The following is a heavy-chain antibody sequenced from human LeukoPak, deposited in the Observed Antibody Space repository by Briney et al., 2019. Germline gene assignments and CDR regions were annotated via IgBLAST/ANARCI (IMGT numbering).Heavy chain of an antibody. CDR2: ISSSGSTI. V-gene: IGHV3-11*04. CDR3: AKPSGSGIDY. Sequence: GGSLRLSCAASGFTFSDCYMSWIRQAPGKGLEWVSYISSSGSTIYYADSVKGRFTITRDNSKNTMYLQMNSLRLEDMAVYYCAKPSGSGIDYWGRGIRVTVSS. CDR1: GFTFSDCY. J-gene: IGHJ4*01. D-gene: IGHD1-26*01.